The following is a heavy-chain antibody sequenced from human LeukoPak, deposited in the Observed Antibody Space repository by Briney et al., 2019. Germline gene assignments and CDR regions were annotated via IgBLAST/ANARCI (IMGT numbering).Heavy chain of an antibody. CDR2: INPSGGST. CDR3: ARLRVRGVSPCGMDV. J-gene: IGHJ6*02. D-gene: IGHD3-10*01. CDR1: GYTFTSYY. V-gene: IGHV1-46*01. Sequence: GASVKVSCKASGYTFTSYYMLWVRQAPGQGLEWMGIINPSGGSTSYAQKFQGRVTMTRDTSTSTVYMELSSLRSEDTDVYYCARLRVRGVSPCGMDVWGQGTTVTVSS.